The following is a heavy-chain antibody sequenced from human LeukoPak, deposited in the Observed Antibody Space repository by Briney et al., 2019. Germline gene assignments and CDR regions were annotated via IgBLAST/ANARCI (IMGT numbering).Heavy chain of an antibody. D-gene: IGHD6-19*01. CDR3: ARSTVAATVAFDI. J-gene: IGHJ3*02. V-gene: IGHV3-21*01. CDR1: GFTFSSYT. Sequence: GESLRLSCAASGFTFSSYTMNWVRQAPGKGLEWVSSISSSSSYIYYADSVKGRFTISRDNAKNSLYLQMNSLGAEDRAVYYCARSTVAATVAFDIWGQGTMVTVSS. CDR2: ISSSSSYI.